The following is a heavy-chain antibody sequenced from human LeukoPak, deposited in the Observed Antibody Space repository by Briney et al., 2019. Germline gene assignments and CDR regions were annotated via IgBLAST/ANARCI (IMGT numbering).Heavy chain of an antibody. J-gene: IGHJ4*02. Sequence: GGSLRLSCAASGFSFGDFYMNWIRQAPGKALEWVAFISGPGTTIHYADSVRGRFTISRDNAKSSLPLQINSLRVEDTAIYYCARTADGEFDVWGQGTLVTVSS. D-gene: IGHD4-17*01. CDR2: ISGPGTTI. V-gene: IGHV3-11*01. CDR3: ARTADGEFDV. CDR1: GFSFGDFY.